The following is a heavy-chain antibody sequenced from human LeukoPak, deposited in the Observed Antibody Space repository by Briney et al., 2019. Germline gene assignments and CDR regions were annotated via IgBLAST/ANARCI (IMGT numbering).Heavy chain of an antibody. J-gene: IGHJ4*02. CDR3: ASTGYTSGWLV. Sequence: GGSLRLSCAASGFTFSSYAMSWVRQAPGKGLEWLANIKEDGSEKYYVDSVKGRFTISRDNAKNSLYLQMNSLRAEDTAVYYCASTGYTSGWLVWGQGTLVTVSS. V-gene: IGHV3-7*01. CDR1: GFTFSSYA. CDR2: IKEDGSEK. D-gene: IGHD6-19*01.